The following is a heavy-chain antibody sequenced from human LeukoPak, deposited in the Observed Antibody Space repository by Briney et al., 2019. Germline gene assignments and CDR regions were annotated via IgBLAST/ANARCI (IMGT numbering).Heavy chain of an antibody. CDR2: ISDNTGTI. Sequence: PGGSLRLSCAASGFTFSNYNINWVRQAPGKGLEWVSYISDNTGTIYYADSVQGRFTISRDNAKNSLFLQMNSLRAEDTAVYYCARVGYSSSFDLWGQGTLVTVSS. CDR3: ARVGYSSSFDL. V-gene: IGHV3-48*01. D-gene: IGHD6-13*01. J-gene: IGHJ4*02. CDR1: GFTFSNYN.